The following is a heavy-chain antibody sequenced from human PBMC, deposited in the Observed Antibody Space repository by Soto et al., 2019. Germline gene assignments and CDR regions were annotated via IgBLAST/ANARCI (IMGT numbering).Heavy chain of an antibody. Sequence: QVHLVESGGGVVQPGRSLRLSCAASGFTFSSHGMHWIRQAPGKGLEWVAVIPYDGSHQYYADSVKGRFSISRDNSKNTLYLQMNSLRAEDTAIYYCAKPLGVSTSSWRSVAFAIWGQGTMVTVSS. D-gene: IGHD6-13*01. CDR3: AKPLGVSTSSWRSVAFAI. CDR1: GFTFSSHG. J-gene: IGHJ3*02. V-gene: IGHV3-30*18. CDR2: IPYDGSHQ.